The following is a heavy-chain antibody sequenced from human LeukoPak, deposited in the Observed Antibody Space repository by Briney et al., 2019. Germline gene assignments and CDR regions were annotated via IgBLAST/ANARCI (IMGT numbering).Heavy chain of an antibody. CDR2: ISAGGGST. V-gene: IGHV3-23*01. CDR1: GFTFGSYA. D-gene: IGHD3-22*01. Sequence: PGGSLRLSCAASGFTFGSYAMSWVRQAPGKGLEWVSVISAGGGSTYYADSVKGRFTISRDSSRNTLYLQMNSLRAGDTAVYYCARSGYYNNWVDPWGQGTLVTVSS. CDR3: ARSGYYNNWVDP. J-gene: IGHJ5*02.